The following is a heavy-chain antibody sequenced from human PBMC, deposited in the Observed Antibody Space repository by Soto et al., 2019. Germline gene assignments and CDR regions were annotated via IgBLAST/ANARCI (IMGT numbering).Heavy chain of an antibody. CDR3: AKESGYDGNDWFDP. J-gene: IGHJ5*02. D-gene: IGHD5-12*01. CDR2: INSNGEST. CDR1: GFTLSNFA. V-gene: IGHV3-23*01. Sequence: PGGSLRLSCTASGFTLSNFAIHWVRQAPGKGLEWVSTINSNGESTYYADSVKGRFTVSRDNSKNSLYLQMNNLRAEDTAVYYCAKESGYDGNDWFDPWGQGTLVTVSS.